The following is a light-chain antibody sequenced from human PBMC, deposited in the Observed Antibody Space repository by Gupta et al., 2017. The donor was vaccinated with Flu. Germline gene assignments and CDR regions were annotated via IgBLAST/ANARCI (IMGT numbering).Light chain of an antibody. Sequence: VRATIGCRCSNNSFSSFNNKNGLAWYQQKAGQAPKLLIYCASTRETGVPYRFSGSGSGTDFTLTISILHAEDVAVYYCQQDYTTPRTFGHGTKVDIK. V-gene: IGKV4-1*01. J-gene: IGKJ3*01. CDR3: QQDYTTPRT. CDR2: CAS. CDR1: NNSFSSFNNKNG.